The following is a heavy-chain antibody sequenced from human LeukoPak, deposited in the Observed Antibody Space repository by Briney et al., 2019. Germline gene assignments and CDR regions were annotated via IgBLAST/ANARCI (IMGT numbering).Heavy chain of an antibody. CDR2: INPNSGGT. V-gene: IGHV1-2*06. CDR3: ARGPIVLMVYAIPHFDY. Sequence: GASVKVSCKASGYTFTGYYMHWVRQAPGQGLEWMGRINPNSGGTIYAQKFQGRVTMTRDTSISTAYMELSRLRSDDTAVYYCARGPIVLMVYAIPHFDYWGQGTLVTVSS. D-gene: IGHD2-8*01. J-gene: IGHJ4*02. CDR1: GYTFTGYY.